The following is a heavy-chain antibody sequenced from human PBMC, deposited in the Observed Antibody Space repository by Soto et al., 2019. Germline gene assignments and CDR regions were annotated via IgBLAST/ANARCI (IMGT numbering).Heavy chain of an antibody. CDR3: ARRMVRGAKLDY. CDR1: GGSISSGGYY. Sequence: SETLSLTCTVSGGSISSGGYYWSWIRQHPGKGLEWIGYIYYSGSTYYNPSLKSRVTISVDTSKNQFSLKLSSVTAADTAVYYCARRMVRGAKLDYWGQGTLVTVSS. D-gene: IGHD3-10*01. CDR2: IYYSGST. J-gene: IGHJ4*02. V-gene: IGHV4-31*03.